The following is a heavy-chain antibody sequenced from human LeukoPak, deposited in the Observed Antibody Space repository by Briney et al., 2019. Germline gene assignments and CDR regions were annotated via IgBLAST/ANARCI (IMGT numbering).Heavy chain of an antibody. V-gene: IGHV3-53*01. D-gene: IGHD6-13*01. CDR3: ARRVAAAGFDY. CDR1: GFTFSSYW. Sequence: GGSLRLSCAASGFTFSSYWMSWVRQAPGKGLEWVSVIYSGGSTYYADSVKGRFTISRDNSKNTLYLQMNSLRAEDTAVYYCARRVAAAGFDYWGQGTLVTVSS. CDR2: IYSGGST. J-gene: IGHJ4*02.